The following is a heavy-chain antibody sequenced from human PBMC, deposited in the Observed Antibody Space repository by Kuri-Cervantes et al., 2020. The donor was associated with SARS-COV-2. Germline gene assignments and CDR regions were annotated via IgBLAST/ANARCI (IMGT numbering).Heavy chain of an antibody. Sequence: GESLKISCAASGFTFGSYGMHWVRQAPGKGLEWVAVISYDGSNKYYADSVKGRFTISRDNSKNTLYLQMNSLRAEDTAVYYCARGDTTLWYFDYGGQGTLVTVSS. CDR1: GFTFGSYG. V-gene: IGHV3-30*03. CDR2: ISYDGSNK. D-gene: IGHD3-10*02. CDR3: ARGDTTLWYFDY. J-gene: IGHJ4*02.